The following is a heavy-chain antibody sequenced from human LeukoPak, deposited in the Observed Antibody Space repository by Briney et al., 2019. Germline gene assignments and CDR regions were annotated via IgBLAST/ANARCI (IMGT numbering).Heavy chain of an antibody. J-gene: IGHJ3*02. V-gene: IGHV3-48*04. Sequence: GGSLRLSCAASGFSFSDFSMNWVRQAPGKGLEDIAYITTDTKSIWYADSVKGRFTISRDNAKNSLYLQMNSLRAEDTAVYYCARDHSSSWYWADAFDIWGQGTMVTVSS. CDR3: ARDHSSSWYWADAFDI. D-gene: IGHD6-13*01. CDR2: ITTDTKSI. CDR1: GFSFSDFS.